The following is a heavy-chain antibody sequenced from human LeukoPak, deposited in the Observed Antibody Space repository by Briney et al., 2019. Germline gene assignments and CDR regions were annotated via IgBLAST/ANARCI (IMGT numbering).Heavy chain of an antibody. J-gene: IGHJ4*02. D-gene: IGHD3-16*01. CDR1: GYTFTVYY. CDR2: INPNSGGT. V-gene: IGHV1-2*06. CDR3: ASRSLGVFDS. Sequence: ASVKVSCKASGYTFTVYYMHWVQQAPGLGLEWMGRINPNSGGTNYAQKFQGRVTMTRDTSISTAYMELSRLTSDDTAIYYCASRSLGVFDSWGQGTLVTVSS.